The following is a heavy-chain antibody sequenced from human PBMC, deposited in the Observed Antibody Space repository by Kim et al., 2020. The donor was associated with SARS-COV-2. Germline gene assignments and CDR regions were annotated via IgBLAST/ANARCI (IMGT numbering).Heavy chain of an antibody. D-gene: IGHD6-13*01. CDR3: AGSSSWYGYGMDV. Sequence: YNPSLKSRVTISVDTSKNQFSRKLSSVTAADTAVYYCAGSSSWYGYGMDVWGQGTTVTVSS. V-gene: IGHV4-59*01. J-gene: IGHJ6*02.